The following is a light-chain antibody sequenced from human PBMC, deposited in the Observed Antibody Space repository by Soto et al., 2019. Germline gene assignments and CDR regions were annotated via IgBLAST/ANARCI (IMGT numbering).Light chain of an antibody. CDR1: WYNIGKNL. CDR3: QSYDSSLSVSV. CDR2: GNS. V-gene: IGLV1-40*01. J-gene: IGLJ1*01. Sequence: QSVLTQPPSASGTPGQTVTISCSGGWYNIGKNLGYWYQQLPGTAPKLLIYGNSNRPSGVPDRFSGSKSGTSASLAITGLQAEDEADYYCQSYDSSLSVSVFGTGTKVTVL.